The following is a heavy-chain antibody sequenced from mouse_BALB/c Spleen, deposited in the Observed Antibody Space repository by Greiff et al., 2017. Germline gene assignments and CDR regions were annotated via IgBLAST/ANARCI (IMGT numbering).Heavy chain of an antibody. CDR2: ILPGSGST. CDR3: ALYGNYFDY. D-gene: IGHD2-10*02. J-gene: IGHJ2*01. Sequence: VQRVESGAELMKPGASVKISCKATGYTFSSYWIEWVKQRPGHGLEWIGEILPGSGSTNYNEKFKGKATFTADTSSNTAYMQLSSLTSEDSAVYYCALYGNYFDYWGQGTTLTVSS. V-gene: IGHV1-9*01. CDR1: GYTFSSYW.